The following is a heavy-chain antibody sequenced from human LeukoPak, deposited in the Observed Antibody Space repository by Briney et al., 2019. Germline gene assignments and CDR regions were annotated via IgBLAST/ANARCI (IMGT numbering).Heavy chain of an antibody. Sequence: PSETLSLTCTVSGGSISSSSYYWGWIRQPPGKGLEWIGGIYYSGSTYYNPSLKSRVTISVDTSKNQFSLKLSSVTAADTAVYYCASLLLDPGYYYYMDVWGKGTTVTVSS. D-gene: IGHD3/OR15-3a*01. CDR3: ASLLLDPGYYYYMDV. CDR1: GGSISSSSYY. CDR2: IYYSGST. V-gene: IGHV4-39*01. J-gene: IGHJ6*03.